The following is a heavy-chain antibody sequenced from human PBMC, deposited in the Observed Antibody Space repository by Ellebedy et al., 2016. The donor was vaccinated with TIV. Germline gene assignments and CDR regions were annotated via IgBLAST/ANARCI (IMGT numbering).Heavy chain of an antibody. J-gene: IGHJ3*02. CDR2: ISCSCGST. Sequence: PGGSLRLSCAASGFTFSSYSMNWVRQAPGKGLEWVSGISCSCGSTYYADSVKGRFTISRDNSKNTLYLQMNSLRAEDPAVYYCATPPGSGGSCYSCFDAFDIWGQGTMVTVSS. V-gene: IGHV3-23*01. CDR1: GFTFSSYS. CDR3: ATPPGSGGSCYSCFDAFDI. D-gene: IGHD2-15*01.